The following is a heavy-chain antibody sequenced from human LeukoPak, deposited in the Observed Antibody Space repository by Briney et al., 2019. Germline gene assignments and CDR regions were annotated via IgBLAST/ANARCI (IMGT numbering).Heavy chain of an antibody. V-gene: IGHV4-31*03. CDR2: IHHSGSA. J-gene: IGHJ3*02. D-gene: IGHD3-10*01. CDR1: GGSISSDIYY. Sequence: PSQTLSLTCTVSGGSISSDIYYWSWIRQHPGEGLEWIGYIHHSGSAYYNPSLKSRVSVSVDTSTNQFSLKLSSVTAADTAVYYCARDSGAMVRGVINLFGAFDIWGQGTMVTVSS. CDR3: ARDSGAMVRGVINLFGAFDI.